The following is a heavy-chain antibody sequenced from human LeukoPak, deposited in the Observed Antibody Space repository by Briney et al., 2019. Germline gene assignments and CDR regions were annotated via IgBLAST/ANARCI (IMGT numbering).Heavy chain of an antibody. J-gene: IGHJ5*02. D-gene: IGHD3-10*01. Sequence: PGGSLRLSCAASGFTFSSYGMSWVRQAPGKGLEWVSAISGSGGSTYYADSVKGRLTISRDNSKNTLYLQMNSLRAEDTAVYYCAKDRYYGSGSYSWFDPWGQGTLVTVSS. CDR3: AKDRYYGSGSYSWFDP. CDR1: GFTFSSYG. V-gene: IGHV3-23*01. CDR2: ISGSGGST.